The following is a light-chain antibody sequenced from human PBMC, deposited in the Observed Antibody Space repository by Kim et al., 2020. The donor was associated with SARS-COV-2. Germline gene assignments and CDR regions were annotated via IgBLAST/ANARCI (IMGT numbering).Light chain of an antibody. V-gene: IGKV3-15*01. CDR3: QQYNKWPRT. Sequence: VAPGERATLPCRASQSVSNKLAWYQEKPGQVPRVLIYCASARATGVPARFSGSGSGTDFTLTISSLQSEDFAVYYCQQYNKWPRTFGQGTKVDIK. CDR1: QSVSNK. CDR2: CAS. J-gene: IGKJ1*01.